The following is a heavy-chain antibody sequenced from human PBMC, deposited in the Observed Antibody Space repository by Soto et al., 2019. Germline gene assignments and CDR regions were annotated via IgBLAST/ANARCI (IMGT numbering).Heavy chain of an antibody. D-gene: IGHD3-10*01. Sequence: PSETLSLTCTVSGGSISSGGYYWSLIRQHPGKGLEWIGYIYYSGSTYYNPSLKSRVTISVDTSKNQFSLKLSSVTAADTAVYYCARMSSKGSGSADENWFAPRGQGTLVTVSS. V-gene: IGHV4-31*03. J-gene: IGHJ5*02. CDR2: IYYSGST. CDR3: ARMSSKGSGSADENWFAP. CDR1: GGSISSGGYY.